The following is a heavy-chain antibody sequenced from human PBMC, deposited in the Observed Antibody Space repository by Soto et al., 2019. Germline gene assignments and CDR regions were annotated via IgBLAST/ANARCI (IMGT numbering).Heavy chain of an antibody. CDR3: ARGVLY. CDR2: ILYSGTT. J-gene: IGHJ4*02. CDR1: GGSISSGGYF. D-gene: IGHD1-1*01. V-gene: IGHV4-31*03. Sequence: SETLSLTCTVSGGSISSGGYFWSWIRQPPGKGLEWIGNILYSGTTYYNPSLKSRVTISVDTSKNQFSLKLSSVTAADTAVYFCARGVLYWGQGTLVTVSS.